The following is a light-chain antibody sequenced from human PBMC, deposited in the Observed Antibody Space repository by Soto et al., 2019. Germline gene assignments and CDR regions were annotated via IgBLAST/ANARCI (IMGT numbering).Light chain of an antibody. CDR2: DVT. J-gene: IGLJ2*01. CDR1: SDIGDYDY. Sequence: SDIGDYDYVSWYQHLPGKAPKLLIFDVTHRPSGVSDRFSGSKSGNTASLTISGVRPEDEADYYCCSYTDIALDVVFGGGTQLTVL. V-gene: IGLV2-14*01. CDR3: CSYTDIALDVV.